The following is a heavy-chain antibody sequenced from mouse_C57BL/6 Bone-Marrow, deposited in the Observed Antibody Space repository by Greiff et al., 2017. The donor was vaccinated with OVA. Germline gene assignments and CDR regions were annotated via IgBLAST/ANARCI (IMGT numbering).Heavy chain of an antibody. J-gene: IGHJ1*03. V-gene: IGHV14-1*01. CDR2: IDPEDGDT. CDR1: GFNITDYY. Sequence: VQLQQSGAELVRPGASVKLSCTASGFNITDYYMHWVKQRPEQGLEWIGRIDPEDGDTEYAPKFQGKATLTADTSSNTAYLQLSSLTSEDTAVYYCTKGSCRYFDVGGTGTAVTVSS. CDR3: TKGSCRYFDV. D-gene: IGHD1-1*02.